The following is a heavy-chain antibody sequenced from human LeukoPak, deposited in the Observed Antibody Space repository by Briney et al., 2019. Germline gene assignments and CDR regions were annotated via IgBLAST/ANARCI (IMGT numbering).Heavy chain of an antibody. V-gene: IGHV1-18*01. Sequence: ASVKVSCKASGYIFTSYGISWVRQASGQGLEWMGWISAFNGNTNYAQEFQGRVTMTIDTSTSTAYMELRSLRSDDTDVYYCARDVATQGGYCSSTSCYGAAGYWGQGTLVTVSS. CDR3: ARDVATQGGYCSSTSCYGAAGY. CDR1: GYIFTSYG. D-gene: IGHD2-2*01. CDR2: ISAFNGNT. J-gene: IGHJ4*02.